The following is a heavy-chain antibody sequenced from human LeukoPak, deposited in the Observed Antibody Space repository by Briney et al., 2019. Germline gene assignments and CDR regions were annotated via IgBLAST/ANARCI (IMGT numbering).Heavy chain of an antibody. V-gene: IGHV3-30*18. CDR2: ISYDGSNK. CDR1: GFTFSSYG. Sequence: PGGSLRLSCAASGFTFSSYGMHWVRQAPGKGLEWVAVISYDGSNKYYADSVKGRFTISRDNSKNTLYLQMNSLRAEDTAVYYCAKGRYSYGPFAFDIWGQGTMVTVSS. J-gene: IGHJ3*02. CDR3: AKGRYSYGPFAFDI. D-gene: IGHD5-18*01.